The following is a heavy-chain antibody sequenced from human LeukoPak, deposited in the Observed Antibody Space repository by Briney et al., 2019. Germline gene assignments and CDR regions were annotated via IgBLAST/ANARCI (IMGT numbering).Heavy chain of an antibody. D-gene: IGHD5-12*01. CDR1: GFTFSSYE. V-gene: IGHV3-48*03. CDR3: ASDYDSAFDY. J-gene: IGHJ4*02. CDR2: ISSSGSTI. Sequence: GGSLRLSCAASGFTFSSYEVNWVRQAPGKGLEWVSYISSSGSTIYYADSVKGRFTISRDNAKNSLYLQMGSLRAEDTAFYYCASDYDSAFDYWGQGTLVTVSS.